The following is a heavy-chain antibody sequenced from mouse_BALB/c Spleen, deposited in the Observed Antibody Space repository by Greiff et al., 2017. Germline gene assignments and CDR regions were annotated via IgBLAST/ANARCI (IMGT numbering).Heavy chain of an antibody. CDR3: ARERDLGYSAWFAY. J-gene: IGHJ3*01. Sequence: VQLVESGPGLVAPSQSLSITCTVSGFSLTSYGVHWVRQPPGKGLEWLGVIWAGGSTNYNSALMSRLSISKDNSKSQVFLKMNSLQTDDTAMYYCARERDLGYSAWFAYWGQGTLVTVSA. V-gene: IGHV2-9*02. CDR1: GFSLTSYG. D-gene: IGHD2-2*01. CDR2: IWAGGST.